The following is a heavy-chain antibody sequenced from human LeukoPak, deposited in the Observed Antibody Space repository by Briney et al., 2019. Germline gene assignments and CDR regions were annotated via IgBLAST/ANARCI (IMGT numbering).Heavy chain of an antibody. V-gene: IGHV3-21*01. CDR3: ARAPHYGDYYYYMDV. CDR1: GFTFSSYS. J-gene: IGHJ6*03. D-gene: IGHD4-17*01. Sequence: GGSLRLSCAASGFTFSSYSMNWVRQAPGKGLEWVSSISSSSSYIYYADSVKGRFTISRDNAKNSLYLQMNSLRAEDTAVYYCARAPHYGDYYYYMDVWGKGTTVTVSS. CDR2: ISSSSSYI.